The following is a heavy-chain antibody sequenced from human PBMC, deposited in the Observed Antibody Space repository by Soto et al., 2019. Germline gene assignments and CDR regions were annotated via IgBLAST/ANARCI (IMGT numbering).Heavy chain of an antibody. V-gene: IGHV3-66*01. J-gene: IGHJ4*02. CDR2: IYSGGST. CDR3: ARARLVPYYFDY. D-gene: IGHD6-19*01. CDR1: GFTVSSNY. Sequence: PGGSLRLSCAASGFTVSSNYVSWVRQAPGKGLEWVSVIYSGGSTYYADSVKGRFTISRDNSKNTLYLQMNSLRAEDTAVYYCARARLVPYYFDYWGQGTLVTVSS.